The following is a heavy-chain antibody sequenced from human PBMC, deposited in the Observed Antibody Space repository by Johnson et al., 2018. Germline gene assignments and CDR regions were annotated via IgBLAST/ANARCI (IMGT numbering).Heavy chain of an antibody. J-gene: IGHJ3*02. CDR1: GFTFGYYG. CDR3: AKDQEGAFDI. CDR2: ISHDGNHK. V-gene: IGHV3-30*18. Sequence: QVQLVQSGGGVVQPGGSLRLSCAASGFTFGYYGMHWVRQAPGKGLEWVAIISHDGNHKYYADSVKGRFTISRDNSKNTLYLQMNSLRAEDTAVYYCAKDQEGAFDIWGQGTMVTVSS.